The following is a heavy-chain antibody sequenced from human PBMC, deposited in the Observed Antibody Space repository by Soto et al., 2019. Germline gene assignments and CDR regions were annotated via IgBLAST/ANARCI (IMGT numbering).Heavy chain of an antibody. V-gene: IGHV3-30-3*01. CDR1: GFTYSTYT. J-gene: IGHJ5*02. CDR2: ISYDGNNK. Sequence: GGSLRLSCAASGFTYSTYTMHWVRQAPGKGLEWVAVISYDGNNKFYADSVKGRFTISRDSTKQTLYLQMNSLRPDDTAVYYCARHPERITEIGWFDPWGEGTLVTLSS. CDR3: ARHPERITEIGWFDP. D-gene: IGHD1-20*01.